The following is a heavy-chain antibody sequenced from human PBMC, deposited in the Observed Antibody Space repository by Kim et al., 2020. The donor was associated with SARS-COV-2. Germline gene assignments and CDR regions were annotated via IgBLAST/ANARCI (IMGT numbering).Heavy chain of an antibody. CDR1: GYTFTSYY. D-gene: IGHD6-19*01. V-gene: IGHV1-46*01. CDR2: INPSGGST. Sequence: ASVKVSCKASGYTFTSYYMHWVRQAPGQGLEWMGIINPSGGSTSYAQKFQGRVTMTRDTSTSTVYMELSSLRSEDTAVYYCARDKAASLAVVAGANYYYYYGMDVWGQGTTVTVSS. J-gene: IGHJ6*02. CDR3: ARDKAASLAVVAGANYYYYYGMDV.